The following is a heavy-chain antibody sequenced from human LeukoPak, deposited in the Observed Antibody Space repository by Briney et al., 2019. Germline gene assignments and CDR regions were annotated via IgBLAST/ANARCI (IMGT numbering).Heavy chain of an antibody. CDR1: GFTFSSYA. V-gene: IGHV3-30*04. CDR2: ISYDGSNK. CDR3: ARGYNWNGADAFDI. J-gene: IGHJ3*02. D-gene: IGHD1-20*01. Sequence: GGSLGLSCAASGFTFSSYAMHWVRQAPGKGLEWVAVISYDGSNKYYADSVKGRFTISRDNSKNTLYLQMNSLRAEDTAVYYCARGYNWNGADAFDIWGQGTMVTVSS.